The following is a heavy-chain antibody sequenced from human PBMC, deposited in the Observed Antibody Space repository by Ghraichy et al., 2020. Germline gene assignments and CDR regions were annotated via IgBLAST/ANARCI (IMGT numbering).Heavy chain of an antibody. Sequence: GGSLRLSCAASGFTFSSYAMSWVRQAPGKGLEWVSAISGSGGSTYYADSVKGRFTISRDNSKNTLYLQMNSLRAEDTAVYYCAKDVLSRGAYSNYDINWFDPWGQGTLVTVSS. J-gene: IGHJ5*02. CDR3: AKDVLSRGAYSNYDINWFDP. V-gene: IGHV3-23*01. CDR1: GFTFSSYA. CDR2: ISGSGGST. D-gene: IGHD4-11*01.